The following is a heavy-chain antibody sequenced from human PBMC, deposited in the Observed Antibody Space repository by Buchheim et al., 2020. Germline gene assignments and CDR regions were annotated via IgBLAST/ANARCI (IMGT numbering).Heavy chain of an antibody. CDR1: GFAFSGSA. V-gene: IGHV3-73*01. CDR2: IRNKANNYAT. D-gene: IGHD6-13*01. Sequence: EVQLVESGGGLVQPGGSLKLSCAASGFAFSGSAIHWVRQASGKGLEWLGRIRNKANNYATRYTESVKGRFTISRDDSENTAYLEMNSLKTEDTALYYCTGGPAAGNDYWGQGTL. CDR3: TGGPAAGNDY. J-gene: IGHJ4*02.